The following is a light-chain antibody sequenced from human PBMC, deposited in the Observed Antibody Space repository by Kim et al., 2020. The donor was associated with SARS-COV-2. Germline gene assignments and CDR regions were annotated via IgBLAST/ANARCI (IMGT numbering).Light chain of an antibody. CDR3: QQRYNWPLT. J-gene: IGKJ4*01. CDR2: ETS. V-gene: IGKV3-11*01. Sequence: LRPWERATRSGRASQSVGNSLAWFQQKPGQAPRLLIFETSNRATGIPARFSGSGSGTAFTLTISSLEPEDFAVYYCQQRYNWPLTFGGGTKVDIK. CDR1: QSVGNS.